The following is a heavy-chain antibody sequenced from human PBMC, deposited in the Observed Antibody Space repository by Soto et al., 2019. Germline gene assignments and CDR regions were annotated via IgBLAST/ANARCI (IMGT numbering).Heavy chain of an antibody. J-gene: IGHJ4*02. D-gene: IGHD6-25*01. V-gene: IGHV4-28*01. CDR2: IYYSGTT. Sequence: SETLSLTCAVSGYSISSSNWWGWIRQPPGKGLEWIGYIYYSGTTYYNPSLKSRVTMSVDTSKNQFSLNLNSVTAADTAVYYCARQRRDFDYWGQGSLVTVSS. CDR3: ARQRRDFDY. CDR1: GYSISSSNW.